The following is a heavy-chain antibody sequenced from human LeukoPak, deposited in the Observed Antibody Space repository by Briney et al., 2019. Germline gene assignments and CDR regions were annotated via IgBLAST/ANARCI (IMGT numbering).Heavy chain of an antibody. Sequence: GGSLRLSCAASGFTFSSYWMSWVRQAPGKGLEWVSAISGSGGSTYYADSVKGQFTISRDNSKNTLYLQMNSLRAEDTAVYYCAKFLPTHIVVANYYFDYWGQGTLVTVSS. V-gene: IGHV3-23*01. CDR2: ISGSGGST. D-gene: IGHD2-21*01. CDR1: GFTFSSYW. CDR3: AKFLPTHIVVANYYFDY. J-gene: IGHJ4*02.